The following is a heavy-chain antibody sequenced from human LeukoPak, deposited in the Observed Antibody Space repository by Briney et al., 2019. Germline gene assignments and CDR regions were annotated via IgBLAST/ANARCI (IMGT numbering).Heavy chain of an antibody. CDR2: ISWNSGSI. CDR3: AKAIAVAGYFDY. J-gene: IGHJ4*02. V-gene: IGHV3-9*01. Sequence: GRSLRLSCAASGFTFDDYAMHWVRQAPGKGLEWVSGISWNSGSIGYADSVKGRFTISRDNAKNSLYLQMNSLRAEDTALYYCAKAIAVAGYFDYWGQGTLVTVSS. CDR1: GFTFDDYA. D-gene: IGHD6-19*01.